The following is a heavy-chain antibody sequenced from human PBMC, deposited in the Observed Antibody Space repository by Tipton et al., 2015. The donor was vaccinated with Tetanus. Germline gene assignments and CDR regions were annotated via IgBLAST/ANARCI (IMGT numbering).Heavy chain of an antibody. V-gene: IGHV3-21*01. CDR1: GFTLRSYS. D-gene: IGHD2-21*02. CDR2: ISSSSRYI. J-gene: IGHJ4*02. CDR3: ARGMAEASNCGGDCYSDY. Sequence: SLRLSCAAPGFTLRSYSMNWVRQAPGKGLEWVSSISSSSRYIYYADSVKGRFTISRDNAKNSLYLQMISLRAEDTAVYSCARGMAEASNCGGDCYSDYWGQGTLVTVSS.